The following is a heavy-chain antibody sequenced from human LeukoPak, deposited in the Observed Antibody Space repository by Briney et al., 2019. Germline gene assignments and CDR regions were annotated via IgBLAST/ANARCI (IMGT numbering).Heavy chain of an antibody. CDR1: GYTFTSYY. J-gene: IGHJ6*03. Sequence: ASVKVSCKASGYTFTSYYMHWVRQAPGQRLEWMGIINPSGGSTSYAQKFQGRVTMTRDMSTSTVYMELSSLRSEDTAVYYCASSGIAAHYYYYMDVWGKGTTVTVSS. CDR3: ASSGIAAHYYYYMDV. V-gene: IGHV1-46*01. CDR2: INPSGGST. D-gene: IGHD6-6*01.